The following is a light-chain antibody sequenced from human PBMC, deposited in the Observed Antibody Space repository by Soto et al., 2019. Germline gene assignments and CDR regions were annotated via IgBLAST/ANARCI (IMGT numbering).Light chain of an antibody. V-gene: IGKV3-20*01. CDR2: GAS. Sequence: EIVLAQSPATLSLAAEERASLSCRASQSVSRSYLAWYQQKPGQAPRLLIYGASNRATGIPDRFSGSGSGTDFTLTISRLEPEDFAVYYCQQYGSSGTFGQGTKVDIK. CDR3: QQYGSSGT. CDR1: QSVSRSY. J-gene: IGKJ1*01.